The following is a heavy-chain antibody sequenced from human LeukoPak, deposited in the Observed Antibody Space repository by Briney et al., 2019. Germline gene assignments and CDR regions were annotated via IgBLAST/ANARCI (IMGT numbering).Heavy chain of an antibody. CDR2: IYYSGST. CDR3: ARGLLPSSGYYYYYYMDV. V-gene: IGHV4-39*07. Sequence: SETLSLTRTVSGGSISSTSYKWGWIRQPPGKGLEWIGSIYYSGSTYYNPSLKSRVTISFDTSKNQFSLKLSSLTAADTAVYYCARGLLPSSGYYYYYYMDVWGKGTTVTVSS. J-gene: IGHJ6*03. CDR1: GGSISSTSYK. D-gene: IGHD3-10*01.